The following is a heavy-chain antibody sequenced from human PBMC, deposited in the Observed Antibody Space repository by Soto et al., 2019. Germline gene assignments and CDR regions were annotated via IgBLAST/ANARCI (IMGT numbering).Heavy chain of an antibody. D-gene: IGHD3-10*01. J-gene: IGHJ5*02. CDR3: ARGLWFGELLYLSNWFDP. Sequence: GGSLRLSCAASGFTFSSYAMHWVRQAPGKGLEWVAVISYDGSNKYYADSVKGRFTISRDNAKNSLYLQMNSLRAEDTAVFYFARGLWFGELLYLSNWFDPWGQGTLFTVSS. V-gene: IGHV3-30-3*01. CDR1: GFTFSSYA. CDR2: ISYDGSNK.